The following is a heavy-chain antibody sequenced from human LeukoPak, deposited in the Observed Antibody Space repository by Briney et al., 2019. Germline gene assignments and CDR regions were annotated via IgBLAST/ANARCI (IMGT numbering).Heavy chain of an antibody. Sequence: GASVKVSCKASGYTFTSYDINWVRQATGQGLEWMGWMNPNSGNTGYAQKFQGRVTITRNTSISIAYMELSSLRSEDTAVYFCAXXSXXXXALALTFTDYYYMDVWGKGTTVTVSS. CDR3: AXXSXXXXALALTFTDYYYMDV. J-gene: IGHJ6*03. CDR2: MNPNSGNT. V-gene: IGHV1-8*03. CDR1: GYTFTSYD. D-gene: IGHD6-6*01.